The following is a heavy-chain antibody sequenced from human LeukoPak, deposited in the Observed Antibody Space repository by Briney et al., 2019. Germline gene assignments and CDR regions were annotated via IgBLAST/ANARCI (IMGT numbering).Heavy chain of an antibody. CDR2: IFYSGST. Sequence: SETLSLTCTVSGGSISSHSWSWLRQPPGKGLEWIGYIFYSGSTNYNPSLKSRVTMSVDTSKNQFSLRLSSVAAAGTAVYYCARDFYDSRGEAFDIWGQGTIVTVSS. CDR1: GGSISSHS. J-gene: IGHJ3*02. D-gene: IGHD3-22*01. CDR3: ARDFYDSRGEAFDI. V-gene: IGHV4-59*11.